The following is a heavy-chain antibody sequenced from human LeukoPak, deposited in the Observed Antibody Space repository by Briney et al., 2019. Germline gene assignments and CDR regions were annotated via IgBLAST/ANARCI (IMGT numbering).Heavy chain of an antibody. D-gene: IGHD2-2*01. CDR1: GGSFSGYY. CDR2: INHSGST. J-gene: IGHJ6*02. CDR3: AKGLEVPAFYYYGMDV. Sequence: SETLSLTCAVYGGSFSGYYWSWIRQPPGKGLEWIGEINHSGSTNYNPSLKSRVTISVDTSKNQFSLKLSSVTAADTAVYYCAKGLEVPAFYYYGMDVWGQGTTVTVSS. V-gene: IGHV4-34*01.